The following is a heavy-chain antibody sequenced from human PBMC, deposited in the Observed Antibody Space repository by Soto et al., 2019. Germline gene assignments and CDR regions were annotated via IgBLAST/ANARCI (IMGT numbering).Heavy chain of an antibody. D-gene: IGHD6-13*01. CDR2: ISYDGSNK. V-gene: IGHV3-30*18. Sequence: QVQLVESGGGVVQPGRSLRLSCAASGFTFSYYGMHWVRQAPGKGLEWVAVISYDGSNKYYADSVKGRFTISRDNSKNTLYLQMNSLRAEDTAVYYCAKGLGIAAAGTMGYCGQGTLVTVSS. CDR3: AKGLGIAAAGTMGY. CDR1: GFTFSYYG. J-gene: IGHJ4*02.